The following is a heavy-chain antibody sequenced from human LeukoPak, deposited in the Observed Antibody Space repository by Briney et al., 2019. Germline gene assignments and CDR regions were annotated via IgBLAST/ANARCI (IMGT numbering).Heavy chain of an antibody. CDR2: ITGTGDTT. V-gene: IGHV3-23*01. D-gene: IGHD6-13*01. J-gene: IGHJ5*02. CDR1: GFTFSSYG. Sequence: AGGSLRLSCAASGFTFSSYGMTWVRQAPGKGLEWVSGITGTGDTTYYADSVKGRFTISRDNSKNTLFLQMNSLRGGDTAAYYCAQISTTWSWFDPWGQGTLVTVSS. CDR3: AQISTTWSWFDP.